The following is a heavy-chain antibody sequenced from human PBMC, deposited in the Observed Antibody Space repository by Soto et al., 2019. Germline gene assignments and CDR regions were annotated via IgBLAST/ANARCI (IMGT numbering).Heavy chain of an antibody. D-gene: IGHD4-17*01. CDR2: IIASGTYS. V-gene: IGHV3-23*01. CDR1: GFTFSDYA. CDR3: AKDPNGDYIRAFDF. J-gene: IGHJ3*01. Sequence: QLLESGGGLVQPGGSLRLSCAASGFTFSDYAMTWVRQAPGKGLEWVSGIIASGTYSKYEDSVNGRFTISRDNAKNTIYLQMNGLRVEDTAVYFCAKDPNGDYIRAFDFWGQGTMVTVSS.